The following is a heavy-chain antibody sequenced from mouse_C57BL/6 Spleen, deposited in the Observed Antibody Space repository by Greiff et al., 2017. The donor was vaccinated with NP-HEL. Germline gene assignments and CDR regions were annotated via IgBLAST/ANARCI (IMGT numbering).Heavy chain of an antibody. D-gene: IGHD3-1*01. Sequence: QVQLQQSGAELVRPGASVTLSCKASGYTFTDYEMHWVKQTPVQGLEWIGAIDPETGGTTYNQKFKGKAILTADKSSSTAYMELRSLTSEDSAVYYCTRGAPGSYWGQGTLVTVSA. J-gene: IGHJ3*01. CDR1: GYTFTDYE. CDR3: TRGAPGSY. V-gene: IGHV1-15*01. CDR2: IDPETGGT.